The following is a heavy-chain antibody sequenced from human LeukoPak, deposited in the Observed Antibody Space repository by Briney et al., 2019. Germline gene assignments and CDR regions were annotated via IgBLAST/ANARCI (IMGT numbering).Heavy chain of an antibody. V-gene: IGHV4-61*02. CDR1: SGSISRGSYY. J-gene: IGHJ4*02. D-gene: IGHD3-16*01. Sequence: SQTLSLTCTVSSGSISRGSYYWNWIRQPAGKGLEWIGRIYTSGSTNYNPSLKSRVTISIDTSKNQFSLKLNSVTAADTAVYYCARRGEFWGQGILVTVSS. CDR3: ARRGEF. CDR2: IYTSGST.